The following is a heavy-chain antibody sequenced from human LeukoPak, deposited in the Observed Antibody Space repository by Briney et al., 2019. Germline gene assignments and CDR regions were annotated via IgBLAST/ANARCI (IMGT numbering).Heavy chain of an antibody. D-gene: IGHD1-20*01. CDR2: IYSGGST. J-gene: IGHJ4*02. CDR3: ASYNWKGSFDY. CDR1: GFTLSSNY. Sequence: PGGSLRLSCAASGFTLSSNYMSWVRQAPGKGLEWVSVIYSGGSTYYADSVKGRFTISRDNSKNTLYLQMNSLRAEDTAVYYCASYNWKGSFDYWGQGTLVTVSS. V-gene: IGHV3-66*01.